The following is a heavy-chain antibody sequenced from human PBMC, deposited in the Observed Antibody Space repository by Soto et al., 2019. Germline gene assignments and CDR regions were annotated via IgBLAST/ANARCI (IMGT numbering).Heavy chain of an antibody. D-gene: IGHD4-4*01. CDR1: GFTFSDYF. V-gene: IGHV3-11*04. CDR3: ARTLTSTMTTYLFAY. Sequence: PGGSLRLSCAASGFTFSDYFMSWIRQAPGKGLEWVSYITNSGTIYYADSVKGRFTVSRDNVKNSLFLQMNSLRAEDTAVYYCARTLTSTMTTYLFAYWGQGALVTVSS. J-gene: IGHJ4*02. CDR2: ITNSGTI.